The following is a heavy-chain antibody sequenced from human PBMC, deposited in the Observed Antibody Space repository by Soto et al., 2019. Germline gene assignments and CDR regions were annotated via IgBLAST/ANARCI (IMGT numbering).Heavy chain of an antibody. Sequence: GGSLRLSCAASGFLFNSYSINWVRQAPGKGLEWVSYISSSGTIIYYADSVKGRFTISRDNAKNSLYLQMNSLRAEDTAVYYCASFSRMTDGYYWGQGTLVTV. J-gene: IGHJ4*02. V-gene: IGHV3-48*01. CDR2: ISSSGTII. CDR3: ASFSRMTDGYY. CDR1: GFLFNSYS. D-gene: IGHD4-17*01.